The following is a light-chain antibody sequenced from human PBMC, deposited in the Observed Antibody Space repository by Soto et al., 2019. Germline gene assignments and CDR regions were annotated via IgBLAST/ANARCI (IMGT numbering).Light chain of an antibody. Sequence: QSALTQPRSVSGSPGQSVTIFCTGTSSDVGDYNYVSWYQQHPGKAPKLMIYDVNKRPSGVPDRFSGSKSGNTASLTISGLQAEDEADYYCSSYAGSYTLVFGGGTKLTVL. CDR2: DVN. CDR1: SSDVGDYNY. CDR3: SSYAGSYTLV. V-gene: IGLV2-11*01. J-gene: IGLJ2*01.